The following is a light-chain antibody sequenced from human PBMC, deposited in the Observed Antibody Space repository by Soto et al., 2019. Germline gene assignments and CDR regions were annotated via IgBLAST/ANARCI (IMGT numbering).Light chain of an antibody. CDR1: QSISSY. J-gene: IGKJ1*01. V-gene: IGKV1-5*01. Sequence: DIQMTQSPSTLSTSVGDIFTITCRASQSISSYLNWYQQKPGKAPKLLIYDASSLESGVPSRFSGSGSGTEFTLTISSLQPDDFATYYCQQYNSYSFGQGTKVDIK. CDR2: DAS. CDR3: QQYNSYS.